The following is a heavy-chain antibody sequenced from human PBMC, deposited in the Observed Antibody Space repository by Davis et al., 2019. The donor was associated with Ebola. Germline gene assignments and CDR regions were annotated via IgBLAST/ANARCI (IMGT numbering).Heavy chain of an antibody. D-gene: IGHD6-13*01. CDR3: ARGLYSSSI. CDR1: GFTFSSYS. V-gene: IGHV3-48*04. CDR2: ISSSSSTI. Sequence: GESLKIPCAASGFTFSSYSMNWVRQAPGKGLEWVSYISSSSSTIYYADSVKGRFTISRDNAKNSLYLQMNSLRAEDTAVYYCARGLYSSSIWGQGTLVTVSS. J-gene: IGHJ4*02.